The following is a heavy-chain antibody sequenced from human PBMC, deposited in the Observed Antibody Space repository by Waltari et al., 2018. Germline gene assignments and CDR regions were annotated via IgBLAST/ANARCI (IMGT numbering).Heavy chain of an antibody. J-gene: IGHJ3*02. V-gene: IGHV4-61*02. CDR1: GGSISSGSYY. CDR3: ARFVATMGNAFDI. D-gene: IGHD5-12*01. Sequence: QVQLQESGPGLVKPSQTLSLTCTVSGGSISSGSYYWSWIRQPAGKGLEWIGRIYTSGSTNYNPALKSRVTISVDTSKNQFSLKLSSVTAADTAVYYCARFVATMGNAFDIWGQGTMVTVSS. CDR2: IYTSGST.